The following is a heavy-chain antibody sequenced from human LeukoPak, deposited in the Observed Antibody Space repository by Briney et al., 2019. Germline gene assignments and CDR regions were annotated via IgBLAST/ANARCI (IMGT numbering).Heavy chain of an antibody. D-gene: IGHD2-8*01. Sequence: SGGSLRLSCATSGFTFDDSGMSWVRQAPGKGLEWVPGINWNGGSTGYADSVKGRFTISRDNAKNFLYLQMNSLRAEDTALYYCARAPGVRYYYYMDVWGKGTTVTVSS. J-gene: IGHJ6*03. CDR3: ARAPGVRYYYYMDV. CDR1: GFTFDDSG. CDR2: INWNGGST. V-gene: IGHV3-20*04.